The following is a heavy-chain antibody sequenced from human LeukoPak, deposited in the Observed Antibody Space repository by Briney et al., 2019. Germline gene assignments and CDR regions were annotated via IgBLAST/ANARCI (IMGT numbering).Heavy chain of an antibody. CDR1: GFTFSTYS. V-gene: IGHV3-21*01. CDR2: ITSSSSYI. J-gene: IGHJ4*02. CDR3: ARVAPGNGYSGY. Sequence: GGSLRLSCAASGFTFSTYSMNWVRQPPGKGLEWVSSITSSSSYIYYADSVKGRFTVSRDNAKNSLYLQMHSLRAEDTAVYYCARVAPGNGYSGYWGQGTLVTVSS. D-gene: IGHD6-13*01.